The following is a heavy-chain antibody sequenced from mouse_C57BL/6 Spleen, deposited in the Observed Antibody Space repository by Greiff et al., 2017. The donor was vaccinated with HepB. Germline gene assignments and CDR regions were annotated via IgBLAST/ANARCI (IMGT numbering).Heavy chain of an antibody. Sequence: QVQLQQSGAELVMPGASVKLSCKASGYTFTSYWMHWVKQRPGQGLEWIGEIDPSDSYTNYNQKFKGKSTLTVDKSSSTAYMQLSSLTSEDSAVYYCAREGKRYFDVWGTGTTVTVSS. D-gene: IGHD2-1*01. CDR3: AREGKRYFDV. V-gene: IGHV1-69*01. J-gene: IGHJ1*03. CDR1: GYTFTSYW. CDR2: IDPSDSYT.